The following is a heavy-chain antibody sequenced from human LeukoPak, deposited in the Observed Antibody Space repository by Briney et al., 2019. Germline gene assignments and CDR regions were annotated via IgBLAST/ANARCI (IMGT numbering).Heavy chain of an antibody. CDR2: ISSTGSAK. D-gene: IGHD2-2*01. V-gene: IGHV3-48*01. J-gene: IGHJ4*02. CDR3: ARVTVPATMLILD. CDR1: GFTCSKFG. Sequence: GGSLRLSCEASGFTCSKFGMNWVRQAPGKGLEWVSYISSTGSAKYYADSVKGRFTISRDNAKNSLYLQMNSLRAEDTAVYYCARVTVPATMLILDWGQGTLVTVSS.